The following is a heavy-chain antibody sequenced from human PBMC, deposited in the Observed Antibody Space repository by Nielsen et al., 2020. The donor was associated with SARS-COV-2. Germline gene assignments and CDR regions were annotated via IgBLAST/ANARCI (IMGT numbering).Heavy chain of an antibody. D-gene: IGHD3-10*01. J-gene: IGHJ6*02. CDR3: ARDNFGSGGTASYGMDV. Sequence: ASVPVSCKASGYRFTRYALNWVRQAPGEGPEWMGWINTSTGKPTYAQAFTGRFVFSLDTSVSTAYLQISSLKAEDSAVYYCARDNFGSGGTASYGMDVWGQGTTVTVSS. CDR1: GYRFTRYA. CDR2: INTSTGKP. V-gene: IGHV7-4-1*02.